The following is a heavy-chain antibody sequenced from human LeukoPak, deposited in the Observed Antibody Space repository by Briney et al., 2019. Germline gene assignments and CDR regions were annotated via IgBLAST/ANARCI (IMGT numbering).Heavy chain of an antibody. D-gene: IGHD3-10*01. Sequence: GGSLRLSCAASGFTFSSYEMNWVRQAPGKGLEWVSYISSSGSTIYYADSVKGRFTISRDNAKNSLYLQMNSLGAEDTAVYYCARVSHHYYGSGSFDYWGQGTLVTVSS. CDR1: GFTFSSYE. CDR3: ARVSHHYYGSGSFDY. J-gene: IGHJ4*02. CDR2: ISSSGSTI. V-gene: IGHV3-48*03.